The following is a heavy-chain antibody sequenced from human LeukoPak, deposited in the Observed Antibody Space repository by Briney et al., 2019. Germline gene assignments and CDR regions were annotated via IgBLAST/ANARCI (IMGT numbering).Heavy chain of an antibody. V-gene: IGHV3-64D*06. J-gene: IGHJ5*02. Sequence: GGSLRLSCSASGFTFSDYAMHWVRQAPGKGLEYVSGILSHGGDTNYAESVKGRFTISRDNSKKTLYLQMSSLRAEDTAVYYCASLIAAPGSNWFDPWGQGTLVTVSS. D-gene: IGHD6-13*01. CDR2: ILSHGGDT. CDR1: GFTFSDYA. CDR3: ASLIAAPGSNWFDP.